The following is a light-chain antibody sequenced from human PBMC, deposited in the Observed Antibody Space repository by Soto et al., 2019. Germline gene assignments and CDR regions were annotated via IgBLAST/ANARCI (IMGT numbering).Light chain of an antibody. CDR1: SSDVGAYNY. Sequence: QSVLTQPASVSGSPGQSITISCTGTSSDVGAYNYVSWYQHHSGKAPKLIIYEVNNRPSGVSDRFSGSKSGNTASLTISGLQIEDEADYYCSSYTSDKTIVLFGGGTKLTVL. J-gene: IGLJ2*01. CDR2: EVN. V-gene: IGLV2-14*01. CDR3: SSYTSDKTIVL.